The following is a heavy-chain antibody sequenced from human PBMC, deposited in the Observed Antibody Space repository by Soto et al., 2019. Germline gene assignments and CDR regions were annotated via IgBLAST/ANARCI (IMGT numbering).Heavy chain of an antibody. D-gene: IGHD2-15*01. CDR3: ARDSGYCSGGSCKIDGPIDY. Sequence: QVQLVQSGAEVKKPGSSVKVSCKASGGTFRSYTISWVRQAPGQGLEWMGRIIPILGIANYAPKFKRRVTITADKSTSTAYMELSSLRSEDTAVYYCARDSGYCSGGSCKIDGPIDYCGQGTLVTVSS. J-gene: IGHJ4*02. V-gene: IGHV1-69*08. CDR1: GGTFRSYT. CDR2: IIPILGIA.